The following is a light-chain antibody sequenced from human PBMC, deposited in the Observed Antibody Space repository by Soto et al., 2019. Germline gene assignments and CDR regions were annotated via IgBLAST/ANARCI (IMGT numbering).Light chain of an antibody. J-gene: IGKJ1*01. Sequence: EIVMTQSPATLSVSPGERATLSCRASQSVNSRLAWYQQKPGQTPRLLIYDASTRATGIPTRFSGSGSGTDFTLTISSLQSEDFAVYYCQQYNNLPCTFGQRTKVDIK. CDR1: QSVNSR. V-gene: IGKV3-15*01. CDR2: DAS. CDR3: QQYNNLPCT.